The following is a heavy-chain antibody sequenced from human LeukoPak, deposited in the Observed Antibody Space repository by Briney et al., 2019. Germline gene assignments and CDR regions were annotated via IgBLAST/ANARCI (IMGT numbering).Heavy chain of an antibody. Sequence: SVKVSCKASGGTFSSYEISWVRQAPGQGLEWMGGIIPMFGTAKYAQKFQGRVTITADKSTSTAYMELRSLRSDDTAVYYCARGPGGRSGYHPLEDNYYYYYMDVWGKGTTVTVSS. V-gene: IGHV1-69*06. D-gene: IGHD3-22*01. CDR2: IIPMFGTA. CDR1: GGTFSSYE. CDR3: ARGPGGRSGYHPLEDNYYYYYMDV. J-gene: IGHJ6*03.